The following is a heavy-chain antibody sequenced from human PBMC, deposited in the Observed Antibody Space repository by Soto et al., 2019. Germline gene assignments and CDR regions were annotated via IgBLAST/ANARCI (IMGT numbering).Heavy chain of an antibody. Sequence: SVKVSCKASGGTFSSYAISWVRQAPGQGLEWMGGIIPIFGTANYAQKFQGRVTITADESTSTAYMELSSLRSEDTAVYYCASIEQKLEGDAFDIWGQGTMVTVSS. CDR3: ASIEQKLEGDAFDI. D-gene: IGHD6-13*01. V-gene: IGHV1-69*13. J-gene: IGHJ3*02. CDR1: GGTFSSYA. CDR2: IIPIFGTA.